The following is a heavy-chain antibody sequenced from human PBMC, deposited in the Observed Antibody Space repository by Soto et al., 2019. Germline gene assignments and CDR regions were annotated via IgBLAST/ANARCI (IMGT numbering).Heavy chain of an antibody. CDR2: IKSKTDGGTT. V-gene: IGHV3-15*01. Sequence: GGSLRLSCAASGFTFSNAWMSWVRQAPGKGLEWVGRIKSKTDGGTTDYAAPVKGRFTISRDDSKNTLYLQMNSLKTEDTAVYYCPTDPLVVAATIGDAFDIWGQGTMVTVSS. D-gene: IGHD2-15*01. CDR1: GFTFSNAW. CDR3: PTDPLVVAATIGDAFDI. J-gene: IGHJ3*02.